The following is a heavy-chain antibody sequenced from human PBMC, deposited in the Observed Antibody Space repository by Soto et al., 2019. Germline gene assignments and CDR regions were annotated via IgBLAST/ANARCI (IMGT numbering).Heavy chain of an antibody. Sequence: ASVKVSCKASGYTFTSYYMHWVRQAPGQGLEWMGRINPSNGSTSYAQKFQGRVTMTTDTSTSTAYMELRSLRSDDTAVYYCARDSENYDFWSGYYTFDYWGQGTLVTVSS. D-gene: IGHD3-3*01. CDR3: ARDSENYDFWSGYYTFDY. CDR2: INPSNGST. CDR1: GYTFTSYY. J-gene: IGHJ4*02. V-gene: IGHV1-46*01.